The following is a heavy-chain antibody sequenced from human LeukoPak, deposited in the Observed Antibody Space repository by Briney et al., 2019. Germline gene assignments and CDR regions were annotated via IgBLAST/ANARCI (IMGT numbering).Heavy chain of an antibody. D-gene: IGHD3-22*01. CDR2: IYSGGST. V-gene: IGHV3-53*01. J-gene: IGHJ4*02. CDR3: AKYPASYYDSSGYRPKNYFDY. Sequence: PGGSLRLSCAASGFTVSSNYMSWVRQAPGKGLEWVSVIYSGGSTYYADSVKGRFTISRDNSKNTLYLQMNSLRAEDTAVYYCAKYPASYYDSSGYRPKNYFDYWGQGTLVTVSS. CDR1: GFTVSSNY.